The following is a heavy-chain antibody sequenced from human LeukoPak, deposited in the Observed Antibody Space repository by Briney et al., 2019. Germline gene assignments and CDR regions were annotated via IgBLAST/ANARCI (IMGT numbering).Heavy chain of an antibody. J-gene: IGHJ5*02. D-gene: IGHD3-10*01. V-gene: IGHV5-51*01. CDR2: ISPADSDT. Sequence: GESLKISCKASGYNFNNDWIAWVRQIPGKGLEWMGIISPADSDTRYSPSSQGQVSISADKSITTAYLQWNSLKTSDTAIYYCARHPRGPWGQGTLVTVSS. CDR3: ARHPRGP. CDR1: GYNFNNDW.